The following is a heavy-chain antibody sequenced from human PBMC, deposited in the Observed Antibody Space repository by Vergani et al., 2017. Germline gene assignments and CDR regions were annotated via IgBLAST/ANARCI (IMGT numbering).Heavy chain of an antibody. Sequence: QVQLQQWGAGLLKPSETLSLTCAVYGGSFSGYYWSWIRQPAGKGLEWIGRIYTSGSTNYNPSLKSRVTMSVDTSKNQFSLKLSSVTAADTAVYYCARDVQQLVFYYYYYYMDVWGKGTTVTVSS. J-gene: IGHJ6*03. D-gene: IGHD6-13*01. CDR3: ARDVQQLVFYYYYYYMDV. CDR1: GGSFSGYY. V-gene: IGHV4-59*10. CDR2: IYTSGST.